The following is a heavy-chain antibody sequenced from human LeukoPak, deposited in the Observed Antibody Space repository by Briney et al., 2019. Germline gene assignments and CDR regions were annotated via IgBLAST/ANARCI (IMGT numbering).Heavy chain of an antibody. CDR2: ITTEESST. CDR3: AKDPLEYYSDSSGYYEGVAFDF. J-gene: IGHJ3*01. CDR1: GFTLGNYW. Sequence: GGSLRLSCAASGFTLGNYWLHWARQPPGRGVIWVSRITTEESSTHYTASVNGRFTISRDNSKNTLYLHRNSLRAEDTAVYYCAKDPLEYYSDSSGYYEGVAFDFWGQGTMVTVSS. D-gene: IGHD3-22*01. V-gene: IGHV3-74*01.